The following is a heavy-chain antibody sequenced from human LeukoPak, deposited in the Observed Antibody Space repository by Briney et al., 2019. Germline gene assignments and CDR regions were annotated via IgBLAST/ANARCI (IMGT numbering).Heavy chain of an antibody. CDR1: GGSISSGDYY. CDR2: IYYSGST. Sequence: SQTLSPTCTVSGGSISSGDYYWSWIRQPPGKGLEWIGYIYYSGSTYYNPSLKSRVTISVDTSKNQFSLKLSSVTAADTAVYHCARAPAGTMIVDWGQGTLVTVSS. V-gene: IGHV4-30-4*01. D-gene: IGHD3-22*01. CDR3: ARAPAGTMIVD. J-gene: IGHJ4*02.